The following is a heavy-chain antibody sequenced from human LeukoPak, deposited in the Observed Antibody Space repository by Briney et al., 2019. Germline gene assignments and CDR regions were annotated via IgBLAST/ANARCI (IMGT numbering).Heavy chain of an antibody. CDR2: FDPEDGET. CDR1: GYTLTELS. V-gene: IGHV1-24*01. CDR3: ATVRRNNDPMYYFDY. Sequence: ASVKVSCTVSGYTLTELSMHWVRQAPGKGLEWMGGFDPEDGETIYAQKFQGRVTMTEDTSTDTAYMELSSLRSEDTAVYYCATVRRNNDPMYYFDYRGQGTLVTVSS. J-gene: IGHJ4*02. D-gene: IGHD1/OR15-1a*01.